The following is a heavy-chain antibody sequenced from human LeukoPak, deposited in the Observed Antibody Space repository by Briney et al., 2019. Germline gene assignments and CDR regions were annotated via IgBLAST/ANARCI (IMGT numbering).Heavy chain of an antibody. CDR3: ARERIAVAGSYYLDY. CDR2: ISSSSGYI. CDR1: GFTFSSYS. V-gene: IGHV3-21*01. Sequence: GGSLRLSCAASGFTFSSYSMNWVRQAPGKGLEWVSSISSSSGYIYYADSVKGRFTISRDNAKNSLYLQMNSLRAEDTAVYYCARERIAVAGSYYLDYWGQGTLVTVSS. J-gene: IGHJ4*02. D-gene: IGHD6-19*01.